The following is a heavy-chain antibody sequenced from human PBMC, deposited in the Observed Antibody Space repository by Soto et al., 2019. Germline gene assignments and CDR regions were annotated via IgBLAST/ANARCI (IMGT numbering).Heavy chain of an antibody. D-gene: IGHD1-1*01. Sequence: SGPTLVNPTQTLTLTCTFSGFSLSTSGVGVGWIRQPPGKALERLALIYWDDDKRYSPSLKSRLTITKDTSKNQVVLTLTNVDPVDTATYYCAHSAGLQGNWNGGSFDFWGQRALVTVSS. J-gene: IGHJ4*02. CDR2: IYWDDDK. CDR1: GFSLSTSGVG. CDR3: AHSAGLQGNWNGGSFDF. V-gene: IGHV2-5*02.